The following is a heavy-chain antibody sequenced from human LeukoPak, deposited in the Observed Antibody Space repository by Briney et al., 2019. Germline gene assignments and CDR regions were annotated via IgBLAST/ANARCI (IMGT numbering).Heavy chain of an antibody. CDR2: ISGSGGST. V-gene: IGHV3-23*01. D-gene: IGHD3-10*01. CDR3: ANPGAGVRVPLPLDY. J-gene: IGHJ4*02. CDR1: GFTFSSYA. Sequence: PGGSLRLSCAASGFTFSSYAMSWVRQAPGKGLEWVSAISGSGGSTYYADSVKGRFTISRDNSKNTLYLQMNSLRAEDTAVYYCANPGAGVRVPLPLDYWGQGTLVTVSS.